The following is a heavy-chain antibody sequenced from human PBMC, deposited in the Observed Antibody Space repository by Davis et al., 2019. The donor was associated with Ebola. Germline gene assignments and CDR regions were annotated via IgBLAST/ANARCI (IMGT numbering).Heavy chain of an antibody. CDR1: GFTFSDYY. Sequence: GESLKISCAASGFTFSDYYMSWIRQAPGKGLEWVSSISSSSSYIYYADSVKGRFTISRDNAKNSLYLQMNSLRAEDTAVYYCARGPTFATVTTFFDYWGQGTLVTVSS. J-gene: IGHJ4*02. CDR2: ISSSSSYI. CDR3: ARGPTFATVTTFFDY. V-gene: IGHV3-11*06. D-gene: IGHD4-17*01.